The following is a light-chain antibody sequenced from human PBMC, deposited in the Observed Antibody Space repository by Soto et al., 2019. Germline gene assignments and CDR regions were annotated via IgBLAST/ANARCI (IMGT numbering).Light chain of an antibody. CDR2: RAS. CDR3: QQYGRASWT. CDR1: QSISSW. J-gene: IGKJ1*01. Sequence: DIQMTQSPSTLSASVGDRVIITCRASQSISSWLAWYQQKPGKAPDLLIYRASTLKTGIPSRFSGSGSGTEFTLTISNLRPDDFATYYCQQYGRASWTFGPGTKVEIK. V-gene: IGKV1-5*03.